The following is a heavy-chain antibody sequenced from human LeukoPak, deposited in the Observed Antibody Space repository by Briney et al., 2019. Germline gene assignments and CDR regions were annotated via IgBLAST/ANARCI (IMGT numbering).Heavy chain of an antibody. V-gene: IGHV3-73*01. CDR1: GFTFSGSA. CDR2: IRSKANSYAT. D-gene: IGHD2-15*01. CDR3: TKRLCSGGSCYFDY. Sequence: GGSLKLSCAASGFTFSGSAMHWVRQAPGKGLEWVGRIRSKANSYATAYAASVKGRFTASRDDSKNTAYLQMSSLKTEDTAVYYCTKRLCSGGSCYFDYWGQGTLVTVSS. J-gene: IGHJ4*02.